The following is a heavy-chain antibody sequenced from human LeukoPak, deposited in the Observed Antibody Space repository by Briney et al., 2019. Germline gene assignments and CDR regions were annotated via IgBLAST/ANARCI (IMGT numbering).Heavy chain of an antibody. CDR3: ARDSSDGGGIDY. V-gene: IGHV1-69*01. CDR1: GGTFSSYA. J-gene: IGHJ4*02. D-gene: IGHD1-14*01. CDR2: IIPIFGTA. Sequence: ASVKVSCKASGGTFSSYAISWVRQAPGQGLEWMGGIIPIFGTANYAQKFQGRVTITADESTSTAYVELSSLRSEDTAVYYCARDSSDGGGIDYWGQGTLVTVSS.